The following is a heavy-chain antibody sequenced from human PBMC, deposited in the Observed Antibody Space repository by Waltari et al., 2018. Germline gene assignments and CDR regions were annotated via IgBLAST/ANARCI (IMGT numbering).Heavy chain of an antibody. D-gene: IGHD6-13*01. CDR2: IKQDGTEK. V-gene: IGHV3-7*04. CDR1: GFTISTYS. Sequence: EVQLVESGGGLVQPGGSLRLSCAVSGFTISTYSMTWVRQAPGKGLEWVANIKQDGTEKYYVDSVKGRFSISRDNGKNLLYLHMNSLRADDTAVYYCARDEMHRTTWYHFWGQGTQVTVSS. CDR3: ARDEMHRTTWYHF. J-gene: IGHJ4*02.